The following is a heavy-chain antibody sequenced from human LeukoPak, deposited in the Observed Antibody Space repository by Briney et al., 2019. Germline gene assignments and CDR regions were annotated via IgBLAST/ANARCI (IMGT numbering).Heavy chain of an antibody. D-gene: IGHD3-3*01. CDR3: ARGLRFLEWFLDY. J-gene: IGHJ4*02. CDR1: GYTFTGYY. V-gene: IGHV1-2*02. CDR2: INPNSGGT. Sequence: ALVKVSCKASGYTFTGYYMHWVRQAPGQGLEWMGWINPNSGGTNYAQKFQGRVTMTRDTSISTAYMELSRLRSDDTAVYYCARGLRFLEWFLDYWGQGTLVTVSS.